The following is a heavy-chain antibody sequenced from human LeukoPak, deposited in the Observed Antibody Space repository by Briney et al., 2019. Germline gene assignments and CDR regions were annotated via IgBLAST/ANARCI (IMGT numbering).Heavy chain of an antibody. D-gene: IGHD1-26*01. CDR3: ARHDMDVAGAGLDYFDY. CDR1: GGSISRYY. CDR2: IYYSGST. Sequence: SKTQSLTCTVSGGSISRYYWSWIRQPPGKGLEWIGYIYYSGSTNYNPSLKSRVTISVDTSKNQFSLKLSSVTAADTAMYYCARHDMDVAGAGLDYFDYWGQGTLVTVSS. J-gene: IGHJ4*02. V-gene: IGHV4-59*08.